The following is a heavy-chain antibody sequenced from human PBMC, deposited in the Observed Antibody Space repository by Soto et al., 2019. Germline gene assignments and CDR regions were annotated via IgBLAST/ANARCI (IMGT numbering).Heavy chain of an antibody. CDR3: ARDFGWEQRRFRDWYFDF. Sequence: EVQLVESGGGLVQPGGSLSLSCAASGFTSGNSWMSWVRQAPGKGLEWVANIHQGGSERYYVDSVKGRFTISRDNAKNSLYLQMNSLRVEDTAIYYCARDFGWEQRRFRDWYFDFWGRGTLVTASS. V-gene: IGHV3-7*04. CDR2: IHQGGSER. D-gene: IGHD3-10*01. CDR1: GFTSGNSW. J-gene: IGHJ2*01.